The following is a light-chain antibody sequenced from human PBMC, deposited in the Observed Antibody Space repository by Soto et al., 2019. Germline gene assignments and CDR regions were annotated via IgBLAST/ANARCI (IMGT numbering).Light chain of an antibody. J-gene: IGLJ1*01. V-gene: IGLV2-14*01. CDR2: EVS. Sequence: QYALTQPASVSGSPGQSITISCTGTSSDVGGYNYVSWYQQHPGKAPKLMIYEVSNRPSGVSNRFSGSKSGNTASLTISGVQAEDEADYYCSSYTSSSTPYVFGTGTKLTFL. CDR1: SSDVGGYNY. CDR3: SSYTSSSTPYV.